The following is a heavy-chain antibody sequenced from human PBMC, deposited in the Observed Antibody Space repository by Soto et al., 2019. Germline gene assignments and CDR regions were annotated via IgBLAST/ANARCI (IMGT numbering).Heavy chain of an antibody. D-gene: IGHD2-15*01. CDR2: IYGNGRST. Sequence: EVQLLESGGGLVQPAGSLRLSCAASGFTFSVYTMSWFRQAPGRGLEWVSSIYGNGRSTFYSPSVKGRFTITRDNSGNTVYLQMSSLRVEDTAIYYCAKDFTPDSRWHIDYWGRGSLVAVSS. CDR3: AKDFTPDSRWHIDY. J-gene: IGHJ4*02. V-gene: IGHV3-23*01. CDR1: GFTFSVYT.